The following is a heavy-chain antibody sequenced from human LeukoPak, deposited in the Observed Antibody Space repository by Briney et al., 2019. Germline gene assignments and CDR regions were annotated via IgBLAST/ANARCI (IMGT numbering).Heavy chain of an antibody. V-gene: IGHV1-2*02. Sequence: ASVKVSCKASGYTFTAYYMHWVRQAPGQGLEWMGWINPNSGGTNYAQKFQGRVTMTRDTSISTAYMELSRLRSDDTAVYYCARVYDYVWGSYRSFDYWGQGTLVTVSS. CDR2: INPNSGGT. D-gene: IGHD3-16*02. J-gene: IGHJ4*02. CDR1: GYTFTAYY. CDR3: ARVYDYVWGSYRSFDY.